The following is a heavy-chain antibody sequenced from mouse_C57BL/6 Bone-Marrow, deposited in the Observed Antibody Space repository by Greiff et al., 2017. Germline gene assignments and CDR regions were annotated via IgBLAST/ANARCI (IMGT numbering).Heavy chain of an antibody. Sequence: VQLQQSGAELARPGASVKLSCKASGYTFTSYGISWVKQRTGQGLEWIGEIYPRSGNTYYNEKFKGKATLTADKSSSTAYMELRSLTSEDSAVYFCARGGALIWLRRSWFAYWGQGTLVTVSA. CDR3: ARGGALIWLRRSWFAY. V-gene: IGHV1-81*01. D-gene: IGHD2-2*01. J-gene: IGHJ3*01. CDR2: IYPRSGNT. CDR1: GYTFTSYG.